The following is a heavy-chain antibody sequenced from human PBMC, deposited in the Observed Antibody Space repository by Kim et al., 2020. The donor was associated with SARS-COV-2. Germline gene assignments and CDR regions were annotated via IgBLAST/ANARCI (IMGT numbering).Heavy chain of an antibody. J-gene: IGHJ3*01. Sequence: SETLSLTCAVSGGSVSSDEYSWTWVRQTPGKGLEWIGYIYHNGRTNYNASLRSRLTLSLDRSNNQFSLRLTSVTAADTALYYCARASSVGDFWG. V-gene: IGHV4-30-2*01. CDR2: IYHNGRT. CDR3: ARASSVGDF. CDR1: GGSVSSDEYS.